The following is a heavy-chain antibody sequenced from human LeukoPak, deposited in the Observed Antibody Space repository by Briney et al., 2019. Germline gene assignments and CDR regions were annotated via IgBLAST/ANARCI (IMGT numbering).Heavy chain of an antibody. CDR2: IYYSGST. V-gene: IGHV4-59*01. CDR3: ARVGAPTLFDY. Sequence: SETLSLTCTASGGSISSYYWSWIRQPPWKGLEWIGYIYYSGSTNYNPSLKSRVTISVDTSKNQFSLKLSSVTAADTAVYYCARVGAPTLFDYWGQGTLVTVSS. CDR1: GGSISSYY. J-gene: IGHJ4*02. D-gene: IGHD1-26*01.